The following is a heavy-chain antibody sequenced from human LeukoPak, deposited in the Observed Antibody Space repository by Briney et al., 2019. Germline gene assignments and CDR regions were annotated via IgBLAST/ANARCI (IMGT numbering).Heavy chain of an antibody. J-gene: IGHJ4*02. V-gene: IGHV3-21*01. D-gene: IGHD3-22*01. CDR3: ARDGGRNYYDSSGYGKFFDY. Sequence: PGGSLRLSCAASGFTFSSYSMNWVRQAPGKGLEWVSSISSGSSYIYYADSVKGRFTISRDNSKNTLYLQMNSLRAEDTAVYYCARDGGRNYYDSSGYGKFFDYWGQGTLVTVSS. CDR1: GFTFSSYS. CDR2: ISSGSSYI.